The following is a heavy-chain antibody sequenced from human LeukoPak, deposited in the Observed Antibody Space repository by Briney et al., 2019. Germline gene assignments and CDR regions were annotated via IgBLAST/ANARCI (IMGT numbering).Heavy chain of an antibody. V-gene: IGHV3-33*01. CDR1: GVSLSSHG. D-gene: IGHD1-1*01. Sequence: GGSLRLSCVVSGVSLSSHGIHWVRQAPGNGLEWVAFIWSDGSSEYYADSVKGRFTVSRDNSKNTVYLQINGLRVEDTAVYHCARDRGNDFLDYWGEGTLVTVSS. CDR3: ARDRGNDFLDY. CDR2: IWSDGSSE. J-gene: IGHJ4*02.